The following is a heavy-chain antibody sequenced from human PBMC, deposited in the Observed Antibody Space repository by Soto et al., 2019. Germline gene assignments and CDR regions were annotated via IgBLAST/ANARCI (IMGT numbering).Heavy chain of an antibody. CDR2: IYNSGST. Sequence: SETLSLTCNVSGGSISSGGYFWSWIRQHPGKGQEWIGSIYNSGSTYCNTSLKSRVTISVDKSKNQFSLKLSSVTAADTAVYYCARDALYNWNDLGDDYYYSMDVWGQGTTVTVSS. CDR3: ARDALYNWNDLGDDYYYSMDV. J-gene: IGHJ6*02. V-gene: IGHV4-30-2*01. D-gene: IGHD1-1*01. CDR1: GGSISSGGYF.